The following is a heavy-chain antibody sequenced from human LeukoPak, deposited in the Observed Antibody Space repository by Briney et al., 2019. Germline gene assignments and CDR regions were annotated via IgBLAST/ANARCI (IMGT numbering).Heavy chain of an antibody. CDR3: AKGNNYDYVWGSYRTYNWFDP. CDR1: GFTFSSYA. CDR2: ISGSDGST. D-gene: IGHD3-16*02. Sequence: GGSLRLSCAASGFTFSSYAMSWVRQAPGKGLEWVTAISGSDGSTYYADSVKGRFTISRDNSKNTLYLQMNSLRAEDTAVYYCAKGNNYDYVWGSYRTYNWFDPWGQGTLVTVSS. V-gene: IGHV3-23*01. J-gene: IGHJ5*02.